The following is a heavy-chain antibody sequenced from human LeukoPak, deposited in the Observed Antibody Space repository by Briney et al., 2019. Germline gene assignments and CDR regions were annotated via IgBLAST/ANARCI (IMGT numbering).Heavy chain of an antibody. Sequence: GASVKVSCKASGYTFTNYHISWVRQAPGQGLEWMGRIIPILGIANYAQKFQGRVTITADKSTSTAYMELSSLRSEDTAVYYCAVTTGTTDYFDYWGQGTLVTVSS. CDR2: IIPILGIA. CDR1: GYTFTNYH. D-gene: IGHD1-1*01. V-gene: IGHV1-69*02. J-gene: IGHJ4*02. CDR3: AVTTGTTDYFDY.